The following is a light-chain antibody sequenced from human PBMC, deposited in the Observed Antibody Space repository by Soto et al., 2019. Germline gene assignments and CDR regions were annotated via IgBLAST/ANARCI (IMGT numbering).Light chain of an antibody. CDR1: QSISSH. CDR3: QHSYITPRYT. J-gene: IGKJ2*01. CDR2: ASY. Sequence: DIQITQSPSSLSASVGDRVTITCRASQSISSHLNWYQHKPGRPPWLLIFASYILEGGVPSRFSGSGSDTYFTLTIDSLQPEDVATYYCQHSYITPRYTFGQGTKVE. V-gene: IGKV1-39*01.